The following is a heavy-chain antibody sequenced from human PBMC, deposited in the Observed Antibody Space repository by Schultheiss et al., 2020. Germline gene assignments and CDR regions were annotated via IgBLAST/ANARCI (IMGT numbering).Heavy chain of an antibody. CDR1: GGSISSGGYY. CDR2: IYYSGST. Sequence: SETLSLTCTVSGGSISSGGYYWGWIRQPPGKGLEWIGSIYYSGSTYYNPSLKSRVTISVDTSKNQFSLKLSSVTAADTAVYYCARRPGYYYYYYGMDVWGQGTTVTVSS. CDR3: ARRPGYYYYYYGMDV. J-gene: IGHJ6*02. V-gene: IGHV4-39*01.